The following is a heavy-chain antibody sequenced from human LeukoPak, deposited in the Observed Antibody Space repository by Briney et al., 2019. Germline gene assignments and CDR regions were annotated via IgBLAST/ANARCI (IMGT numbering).Heavy chain of an antibody. J-gene: IGHJ6*03. Sequence: PGGSLRLFCAASGFTFSSYTMNWVRLASGKGLEWVSSLSWSCNYIHYADSVKGRFTISRDNAKNSLYLQMTSLRAEETAVYYCAREARGYEIPWTYSCYYYMDVWGKGTTVTTSS. D-gene: IGHD5-12*01. V-gene: IGHV3-21*01. CDR1: GFTFSSYT. CDR2: LSWSCNYI. CDR3: AREARGYEIPWTYSCYYYMDV.